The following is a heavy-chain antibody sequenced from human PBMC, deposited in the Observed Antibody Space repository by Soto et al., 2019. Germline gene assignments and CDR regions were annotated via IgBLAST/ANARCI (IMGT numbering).Heavy chain of an antibody. CDR1: GGSISSSSYY. CDR3: ARLGGTGSSRDRRFDP. Sequence: PSETLSLTCTVSGGSISSSSYYWGWIRQPPGKGLEWIGSIYYSGSTYYNPSLKRRVTISVDTSKNQFSLKLGSVTAADTAVYYCARLGGTGSSRDRRFDPWGQRTLITVSS. J-gene: IGHJ5*02. D-gene: IGHD6-13*01. V-gene: IGHV4-39*01. CDR2: IYYSGST.